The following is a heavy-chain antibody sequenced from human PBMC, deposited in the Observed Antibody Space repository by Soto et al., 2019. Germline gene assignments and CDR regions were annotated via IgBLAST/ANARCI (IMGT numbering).Heavy chain of an antibody. Sequence: GGSLRLSCAASGFTFSSYDTQWVRHAKGHCVEWFSGLGTAAETYSPGSVKGRFTISREHAKNYFYLQMNSWRAGDTAVYYCARVIVAAPPNYYCYVGVWGKGITVTVAS. CDR1: GFTFSSYD. CDR3: ARVIVAAPPNYYCYVGV. D-gene: IGHD2-15*01. J-gene: IGHJ6*03. CDR2: LGTAAET. V-gene: IGHV3-13*01.